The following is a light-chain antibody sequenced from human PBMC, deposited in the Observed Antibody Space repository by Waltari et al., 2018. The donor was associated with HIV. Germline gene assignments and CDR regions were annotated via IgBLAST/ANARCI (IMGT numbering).Light chain of an antibody. Sequence: QSALTQPPSASGSPGQSVTISCTGTSSDFGPYDYVSWYQQHPDKAPRLIIYEVNKRPSGVPDRFSGSKSGNTASLTVSGLQAEDEADYYCTSYAGSNNLVIFGGGTKVTVL. CDR3: TSYAGSNNLVI. J-gene: IGLJ2*01. CDR2: EVN. CDR1: SSDFGPYDY. V-gene: IGLV2-8*01.